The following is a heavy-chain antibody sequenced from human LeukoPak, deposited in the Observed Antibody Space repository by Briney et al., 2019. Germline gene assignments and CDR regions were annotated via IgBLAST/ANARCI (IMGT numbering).Heavy chain of an antibody. V-gene: IGHV1-18*01. CDR3: ARDTNYDFWSGYLNLGYYYYYYGMDV. CDR2: ISPHNGNA. Sequence: ASVKVSCKASGYNFFTYGITWVRQAPGQGLEWMGWISPHNGNANYAQKFQDRVIMTTDTSTSTAYMELRSLRSDDTAVYYCARDTNYDFWSGYLNLGYYYYYYGMDVWGQGTTVTVSS. J-gene: IGHJ6*02. D-gene: IGHD3-3*01. CDR1: GYNFFTYG.